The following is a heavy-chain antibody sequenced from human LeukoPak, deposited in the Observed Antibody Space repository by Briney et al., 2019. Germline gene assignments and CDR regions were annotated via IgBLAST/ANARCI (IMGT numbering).Heavy chain of an antibody. CDR1: GFTFSSYG. CDR3: ARGLLYCSGGSCYSGDAFDI. J-gene: IGHJ3*02. D-gene: IGHD2-15*01. Sequence: PGGSLRLSCAASGFTFSSYGMHWVRQAPGKGLEWVAFIRYDGSNKYYADSVKGRFTISRDNAKNSLYLQMNSLRAEDTAVYYCARGLLYCSGGSCYSGDAFDIWGQGTMVTVSS. V-gene: IGHV3-30*02. CDR2: IRYDGSNK.